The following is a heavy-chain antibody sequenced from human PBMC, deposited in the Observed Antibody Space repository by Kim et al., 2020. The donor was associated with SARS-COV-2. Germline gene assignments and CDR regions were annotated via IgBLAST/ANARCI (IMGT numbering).Heavy chain of an antibody. Sequence: DAVKGRFTISRDNAKNSLYLQMNSLRDEDTAVYYCARVRRGYSGYDYFDYWGQGTLVTVSS. CDR3: ARVRRGYSGYDYFDY. D-gene: IGHD5-12*01. V-gene: IGHV3-48*02. J-gene: IGHJ4*02.